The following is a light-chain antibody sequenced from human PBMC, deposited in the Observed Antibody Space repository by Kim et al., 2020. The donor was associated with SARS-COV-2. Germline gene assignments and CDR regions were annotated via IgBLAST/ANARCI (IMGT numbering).Light chain of an antibody. CDR2: AAS. J-gene: IGKJ1*01. V-gene: IGKV1-27*01. CDR3: LKYKGAPFT. Sequence: DIQMTQSPSSLSASVGSRVTITCRAGQDINNDLAWYQQRPGKVPKLLIFAASTLQSGVPSRFSGSGSGTDFTLTISSLQTEDVATYYCLKYKGAPFTFGQGNKVDIK. CDR1: QDINND.